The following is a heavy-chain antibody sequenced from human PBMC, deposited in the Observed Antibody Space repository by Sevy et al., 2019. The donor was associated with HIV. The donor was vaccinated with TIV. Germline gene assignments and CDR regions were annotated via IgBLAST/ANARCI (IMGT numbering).Heavy chain of an antibody. CDR3: TRVLGTISPYYYYGLDV. CDR2: IRSQTYGGTT. Sequence: GGSLRLSCTGSGFTFGDYAMSWIRQAPGKGLEWVGFIRSQTYGGTTEYAASVKGRFTISRDNYKSIAYLQMNSLKTEDTAVYYCTRVLGTISPYYYYGLDVWGQGTTVTVSS. D-gene: IGHD3-3*01. CDR1: GFTFGDYA. J-gene: IGHJ6*02. V-gene: IGHV3-49*03.